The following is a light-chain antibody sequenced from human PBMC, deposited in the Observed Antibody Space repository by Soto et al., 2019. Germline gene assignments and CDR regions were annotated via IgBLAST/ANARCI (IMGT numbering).Light chain of an antibody. J-gene: IGKJ5*01. CDR3: QQYGTSPIN. CDR2: DAS. Sequence: LVMTQSPGTLYLSPGERATLSCRASQSVSNNLAWFQQKPGQVPRLLIFDASTRATGVPARFSGSGSGTDFTLTISSLEPEDFAVYYCQQYGTSPINFGQGTRLEIK. CDR1: QSVSNN. V-gene: IGKV3-20*01.